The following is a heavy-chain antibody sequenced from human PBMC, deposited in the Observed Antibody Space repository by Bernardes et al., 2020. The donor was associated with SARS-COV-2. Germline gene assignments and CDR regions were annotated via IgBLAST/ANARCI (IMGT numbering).Heavy chain of an antibody. J-gene: IGHJ4*02. CDR1: GFTFSSYA. D-gene: IGHD2-2*01. CDR3: AKVKDIVVVPAATFDY. Sequence: GGSLRLSCAASGFTFSSYAMSWVRQAPGKGLEWVSAISGSGGSTYYADSVKGRFTISRDNPKNTLYLQMNSLRAEDTAVYYCAKVKDIVVVPAATFDYWGQGTLVTVSS. V-gene: IGHV3-23*01. CDR2: ISGSGGST.